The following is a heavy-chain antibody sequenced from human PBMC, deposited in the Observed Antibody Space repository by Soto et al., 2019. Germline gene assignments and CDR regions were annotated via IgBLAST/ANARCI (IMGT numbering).Heavy chain of an antibody. Sequence: QLLESGGGLVQPGGSLRLSCAASGFTFSIYSMNWVRQAPGKGLEWVSLISGSGGSTHYADSVEGRFTISRDNSKNTLYLEMDSLRAEDTAVYYCAKVVKYDVLTGYYKGPEYYGMDVWGQGTTVTVSS. V-gene: IGHV3-23*01. CDR1: GFTFSIYS. D-gene: IGHD3-9*01. CDR2: ISGSGGST. J-gene: IGHJ6*02. CDR3: AKVVKYDVLTGYYKGPEYYGMDV.